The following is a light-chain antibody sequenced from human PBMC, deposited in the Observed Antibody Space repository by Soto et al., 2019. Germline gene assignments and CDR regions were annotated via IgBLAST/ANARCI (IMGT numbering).Light chain of an antibody. Sequence: ESVLTQSPGTLSLSPGERATLSCRASQSVSSSYLAWYQQKPGQAPRLLIYRASSRATGIPDRFSGSGSGTDFPLTISRLEPEDFAVYYCQQYGSSPPWTFGQGTKVEIK. CDR3: QQYGSSPPWT. V-gene: IGKV3-20*01. CDR2: RAS. J-gene: IGKJ1*01. CDR1: QSVSSSY.